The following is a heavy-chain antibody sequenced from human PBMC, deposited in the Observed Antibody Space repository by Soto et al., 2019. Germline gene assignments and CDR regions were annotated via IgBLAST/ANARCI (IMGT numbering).Heavy chain of an antibody. CDR1: GFTFSSYA. CDR2: ISSNGGST. D-gene: IGHD7-27*01. J-gene: IGHJ3*02. Sequence: GGSLRLSCSASGFTFSSYAMHWVRQAPGKGLEYVSAISSNGGSTYYADSVKGRFTISRDNYKNTLYLQMSSLRAEDTAVYYCVNPQLGILGHDAFDIWGQGTMVTVSS. V-gene: IGHV3-64D*09. CDR3: VNPQLGILGHDAFDI.